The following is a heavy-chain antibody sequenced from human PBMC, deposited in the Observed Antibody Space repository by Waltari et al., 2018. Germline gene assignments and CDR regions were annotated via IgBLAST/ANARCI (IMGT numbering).Heavy chain of an antibody. J-gene: IGHJ4*02. CDR2: ISSSSSTI. V-gene: IGHV3-48*04. CDR1: GFTFSSYS. Sequence: EVQLVESGGGLVQPGGSLRLSCAASGFTFSSYSMNWVRQAPGKGLEWVSYISSSSSTIDYADSVKGRFTISRDNAKNSLYLQMNSLRADDTAVYYCARVGTYGGFDYWGQGTLVTVSS. D-gene: IGHD3-16*01. CDR3: ARVGTYGGFDY.